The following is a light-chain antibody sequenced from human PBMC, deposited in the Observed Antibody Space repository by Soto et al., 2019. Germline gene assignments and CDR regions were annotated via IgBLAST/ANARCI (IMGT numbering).Light chain of an antibody. CDR2: EGS. CDR3: CSYAGSRVV. Sequence: QPVLTQPASVSGSPGQSITLSCTGTSSDVGSYNLVSWYQQHPGKAPKLMIYEGSKRPSGVSNRFSGSKSGNTASLTISGLQAEDEADYYCCSYAGSRVVFGGGTKLTVL. J-gene: IGLJ2*01. V-gene: IGLV2-23*01. CDR1: SSDVGSYNL.